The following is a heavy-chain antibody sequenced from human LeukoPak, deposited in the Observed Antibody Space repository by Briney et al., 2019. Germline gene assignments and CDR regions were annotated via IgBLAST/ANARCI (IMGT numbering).Heavy chain of an antibody. Sequence: ESLKISCMTSGYRFTTNWIGWVRQMPGKGLEWMGIIYPGDSDTRYSPSFQGQVTISADKTISTAYLQWSSLKASDTAMYYCASPQMVHFWGQGTLVTVSS. V-gene: IGHV5-51*01. CDR1: GYRFTTNW. D-gene: IGHD3-10*01. CDR2: IYPGDSDT. J-gene: IGHJ4*02. CDR3: ASPQMVHF.